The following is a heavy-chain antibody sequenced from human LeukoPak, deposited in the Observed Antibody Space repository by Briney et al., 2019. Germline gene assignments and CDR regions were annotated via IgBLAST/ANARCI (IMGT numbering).Heavy chain of an antibody. D-gene: IGHD3-16*02. CDR1: GGSIDSTSYY. Sequence: TSETLSLTCTVSGGSIDSTSYYWGWFRQTPGKGLEWIGTIYYSGNTYYNPSLRSRLFISVDTSKRQFSLKLSSLTAADTAVYYCASARQYYDYVWGSYPENGAFDIWGQGTMVTVSS. CDR2: IYYSGNT. V-gene: IGHV4-39*01. CDR3: ASARQYYDYVWGSYPENGAFDI. J-gene: IGHJ3*02.